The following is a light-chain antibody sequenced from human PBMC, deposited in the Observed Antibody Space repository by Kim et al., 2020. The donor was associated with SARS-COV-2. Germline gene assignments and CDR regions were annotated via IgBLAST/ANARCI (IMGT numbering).Light chain of an antibody. Sequence: QLVLTQPPSVSGAPGQRVTISCTGSNSNIGAGLHVHWYQQLPATAPKLLIYGNTNRPSGVPDRFSGSKSGTSASLAITGLQAEDEADYYCQSYDNSLNAIFGGGTKVTVL. CDR1: NSNIGAGLH. CDR2: GNT. V-gene: IGLV1-40*01. CDR3: QSYDNSLNAI. J-gene: IGLJ2*01.